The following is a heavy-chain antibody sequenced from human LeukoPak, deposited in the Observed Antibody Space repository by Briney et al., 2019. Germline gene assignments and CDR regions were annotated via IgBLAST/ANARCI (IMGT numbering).Heavy chain of an antibody. CDR2: INRGGSST. D-gene: IGHD3-3*01. CDR1: GFTFSNYW. V-gene: IGHV3-74*01. CDR3: ERGLTIFGVVNDAFDF. Sequence: GGSLRLSCAASGFTFSNYWMHWVRQAPGKGLVWGSLINRGGSSTIYADSVKGRFTFSRDNAKNTLYLQMNRMRAEDTDVYYCERGLTIFGVVNDAFDFWGQGTMVTVSS. J-gene: IGHJ3*01.